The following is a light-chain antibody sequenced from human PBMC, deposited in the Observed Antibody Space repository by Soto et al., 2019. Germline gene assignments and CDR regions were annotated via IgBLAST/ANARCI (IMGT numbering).Light chain of an antibody. CDR3: QSYDSSLSGSYV. CDR2: SNN. J-gene: IGLJ1*01. V-gene: IGLV1-40*01. Sequence: QSVLTQPPSVSGAPGQRVTISCTGSSSNIGAGYDVHWYQRLPGTAPKVLIYSNNNRPSGVPDRFSGSKSGTSASLAITGLQAEDEADYYCQSYDSSLSGSYVFGTVTKVTVL. CDR1: SSNIGAGYD.